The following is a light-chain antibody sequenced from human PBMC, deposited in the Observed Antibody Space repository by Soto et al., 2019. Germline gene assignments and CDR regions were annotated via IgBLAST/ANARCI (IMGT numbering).Light chain of an antibody. V-gene: IGKV3D-20*02. J-gene: IGKJ4*01. CDR3: QQRSNWPLT. Sequence: EIVLTQSSGTLSLSPVERATLSCRPSQSVTSSYLAWYQQKPGQAPRLLIYGASSRDTGIPARFSGSGSGTDFTLTISNLEPEDFAVYYCQQRSNWPLTFGGGTKVDIK. CDR2: GAS. CDR1: QSVTSSY.